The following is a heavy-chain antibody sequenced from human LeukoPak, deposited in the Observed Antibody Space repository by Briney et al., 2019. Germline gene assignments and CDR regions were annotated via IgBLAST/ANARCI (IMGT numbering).Heavy chain of an antibody. CDR3: AKGQADCSSTSCYERGFDY. CDR2: ISGSGGST. D-gene: IGHD2-2*01. CDR1: GFTFSTYW. V-gene: IGHV3-23*01. J-gene: IGHJ4*02. Sequence: PGGSLRLSCAASGFTFSTYWMTWVRQAPGKGLEWVSAISGSGGSTYYADSAKGRFTISRDNSKNTLYLQMNSLRGEDTAVYYCAKGQADCSSTSCYERGFDYWGQGTLVTVSS.